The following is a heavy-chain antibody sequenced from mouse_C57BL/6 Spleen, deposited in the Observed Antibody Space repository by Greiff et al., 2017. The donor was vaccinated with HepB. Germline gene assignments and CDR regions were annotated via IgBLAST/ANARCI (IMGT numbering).Heavy chain of an antibody. V-gene: IGHV5-6*02. Sequence: EVMLVESGGDLVKPGGSLKLSCAASGFTFSSYGMSWVRQTPDKRLEWVATISSGGSYTYYPDSVKGRFTISRDNAKNTLYLQMSSLKSEDTAMYYCANWDSSFAYWGQGTLVTVSA. J-gene: IGHJ3*01. D-gene: IGHD4-1*01. CDR2: ISSGGSYT. CDR3: ANWDSSFAY. CDR1: GFTFSSYG.